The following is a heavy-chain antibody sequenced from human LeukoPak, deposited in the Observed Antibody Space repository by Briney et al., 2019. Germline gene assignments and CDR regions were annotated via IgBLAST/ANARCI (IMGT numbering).Heavy chain of an antibody. CDR2: IYYSGST. D-gene: IGHD1-1*01. J-gene: IGHJ5*02. CDR1: GGSISRSSYY. Sequence: SETLSLTCTVSGGSISRSSYYWGWIRQPPGKGLEWIGSIYYSGSTNYNPSLKSRVTISVDTSKNQFSLKLSSVTAADTAVYYCARDRLQLQSWGQGTLVTVSS. V-gene: IGHV4-39*07. CDR3: ARDRLQLQS.